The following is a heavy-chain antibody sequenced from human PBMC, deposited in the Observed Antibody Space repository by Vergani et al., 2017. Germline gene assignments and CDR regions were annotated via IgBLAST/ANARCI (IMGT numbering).Heavy chain of an antibody. Sequence: EVQLVESGGGLVQPGRSLRLSCAASGFTFDDYAMHWVRQAPGKGLEWVSGISWNSGSISYADSVKGRFTISRDNAKNSLYLQMNRLRAEDTALYYCAKDAHYYYYYYMDVWGKGTTVTVSS. CDR3: AKDAHYYYYYYMDV. J-gene: IGHJ6*03. CDR1: GFTFDDYA. V-gene: IGHV3-9*01. CDR2: ISWNSGSI.